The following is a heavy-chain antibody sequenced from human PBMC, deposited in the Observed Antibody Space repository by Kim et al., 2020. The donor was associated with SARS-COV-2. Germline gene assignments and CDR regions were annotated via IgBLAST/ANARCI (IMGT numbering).Heavy chain of an antibody. Sequence: SETLSLTCTVSGGSINNGVHYWTWIRQHPGKGLQWIGYISYGGTIYYNSSLKSRLTLSRNTSQNLFSLKLASVTAADTAVYFCARGDPYSSYDFYGTSYAFWGQGILVTVSS. CDR1: GGSINNGVHY. CDR3: ARGDPYSSYDFYGTSYAF. D-gene: IGHD3-3*01. CDR2: ISYGGTI. V-gene: IGHV4-31*03. J-gene: IGHJ4*02.